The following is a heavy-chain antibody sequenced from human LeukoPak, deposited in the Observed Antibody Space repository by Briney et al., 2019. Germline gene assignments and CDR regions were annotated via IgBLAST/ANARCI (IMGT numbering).Heavy chain of an antibody. V-gene: IGHV3-48*03. CDR1: GFTFSSYE. Sequence: PGGSLRLSCAASGFTFSSYEMNWVRQAPGKGLEWVSYISSSGSTIYYADSVKGRFTISRDNAKNSLYLQMNSLRAEDTAVYYCAKHLYFSPHTAMIDYWGQGTLVTVFS. J-gene: IGHJ4*02. CDR3: AKHLYFSPHTAMIDY. D-gene: IGHD5-18*01. CDR2: ISSSGSTI.